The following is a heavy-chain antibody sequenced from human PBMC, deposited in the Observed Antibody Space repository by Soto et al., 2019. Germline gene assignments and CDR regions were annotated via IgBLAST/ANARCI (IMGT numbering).Heavy chain of an antibody. Sequence: GASVKVSCKASGYTFTGYYMHWVRQAPGQGLEWMGWINPNSGGTNYAQKFQGRVTMTRDTSISTAYMELSRLRSDDTAVYYCARAEVGDIVVVPAAIFAFDIWGQGTMVTVSS. D-gene: IGHD2-2*01. V-gene: IGHV1-2*02. CDR2: INPNSGGT. CDR1: GYTFTGYY. J-gene: IGHJ3*02. CDR3: ARAEVGDIVVVPAAIFAFDI.